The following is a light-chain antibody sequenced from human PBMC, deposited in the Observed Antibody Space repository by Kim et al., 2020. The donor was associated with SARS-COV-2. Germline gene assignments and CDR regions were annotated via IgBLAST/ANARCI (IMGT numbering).Light chain of an antibody. CDR3: QQYGRSPYT. J-gene: IGKJ2*01. Sequence: EIVLTQSPGTLSLSRGERATLSCRASQSVRSNFLAWYRQKPGQPPRLLIYGASSRATGIPDRFSGSGSGTDFTLTIRRLEPEDFAVYYCQQYGRSPYTFGQGTKLEI. CDR1: QSVRSNF. CDR2: GAS. V-gene: IGKV3-20*01.